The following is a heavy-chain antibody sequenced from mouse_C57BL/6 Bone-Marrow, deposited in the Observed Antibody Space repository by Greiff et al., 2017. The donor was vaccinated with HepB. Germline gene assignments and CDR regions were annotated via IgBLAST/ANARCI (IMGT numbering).Heavy chain of an antibody. J-gene: IGHJ2*01. V-gene: IGHV1-55*01. CDR1: FYTFTSYW. CDR2: IYPGSGST. CDR3: ARRGLLRYPYYFDY. Sequence: SFNSSFYTFTSYWITWVKQRPGQGLEWIGDIYPGSGSTNYNEKFKSKATLTVDTSSSTAYMQLSSLTSEDSAVYYCARRGLLRYPYYFDYWGQGTTLTVSS. D-gene: IGHD1-1*01.